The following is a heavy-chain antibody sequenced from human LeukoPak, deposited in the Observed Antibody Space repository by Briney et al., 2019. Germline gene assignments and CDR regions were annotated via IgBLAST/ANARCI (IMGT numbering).Heavy chain of an antibody. J-gene: IGHJ4*02. D-gene: IGHD3-10*01. CDR2: INYSGDT. V-gene: IGHV4-59*08. CDR3: ARIYAGGSFFDY. CDR1: GSSINNYY. Sequence: SETLSLTCTVSGSSINNYYWSWIRQPPGKGLEWIGYINYSGDTNSNPSLESRVTISVDTSRKQFSLRLNSVTAADTAVYFCARIYAGGSFFDYWGQGTPVTVSS.